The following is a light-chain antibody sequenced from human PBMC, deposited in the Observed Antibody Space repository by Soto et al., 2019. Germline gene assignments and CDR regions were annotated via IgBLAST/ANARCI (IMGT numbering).Light chain of an antibody. J-gene: IGKJ1*01. CDR3: QQYQTYSQ. Sequence: DIQMTQSPSTLSASVGDRVTITCRASQSINTWLAWYQLKPGRAPKLLIYKASTLESGVPSRFSGSGSGTEFTLTINSLQPDDFATYYCQQYQTYSQFGQGTKVEIK. CDR1: QSINTW. CDR2: KAS. V-gene: IGKV1-5*03.